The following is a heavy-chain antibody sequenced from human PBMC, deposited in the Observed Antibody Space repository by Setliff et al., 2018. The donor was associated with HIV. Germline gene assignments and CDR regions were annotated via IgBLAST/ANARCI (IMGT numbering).Heavy chain of an antibody. CDR1: GGSISSHGYY. V-gene: IGHV4-61*09. Sequence: SETLSLTCIVSGGSISSHGYYWTWIRQPAGKGLEWIGHIYSTGNTDYNPALKRRVTISIDTSRSQFSLKLTSVTAADTAVYYCARETSGNYPDFSFYLGGWGKGTTVTVSS. CDR3: ARETSGNYPDFSFYLGG. J-gene: IGHJ6*03. D-gene: IGHD1-26*01. CDR2: IYSTGNT.